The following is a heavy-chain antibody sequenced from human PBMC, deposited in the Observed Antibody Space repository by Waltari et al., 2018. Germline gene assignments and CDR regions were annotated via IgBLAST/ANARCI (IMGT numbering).Heavy chain of an antibody. CDR2: ISYNGRNI. CDR3: ARDYCDRTNCHGMDV. D-gene: IGHD3-22*01. J-gene: IGHJ6*02. CDR1: EFTFSSYA. Sequence: QVQLVESGGGVVKPGRSLSLSCDASEFTFSSYAMHWVRQAPGKGLEWVAVISYNGRNIYYVDSVKGRFTISRDNSKKTLYMQMNSLRAEDTAVYYCARDYCDRTNCHGMDVWGQGTTVTVSS. V-gene: IGHV3-30*04.